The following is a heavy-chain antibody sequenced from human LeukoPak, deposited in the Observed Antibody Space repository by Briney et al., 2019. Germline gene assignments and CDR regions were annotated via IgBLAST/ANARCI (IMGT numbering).Heavy chain of an antibody. CDR3: ARIAYDSSGYYYERNAFDI. D-gene: IGHD3-22*01. Sequence: PGGSLRLSCAASGFTFSSYWMSWVRQAPGKGLEWVANIKQDGSEKYYVDSVKGRFTISRDNAKKSLYLQMNSMRAEDTAVYYCARIAYDSSGYYYERNAFDIWGQGTMVTVSS. CDR1: GFTFSSYW. CDR2: IKQDGSEK. V-gene: IGHV3-7*01. J-gene: IGHJ3*02.